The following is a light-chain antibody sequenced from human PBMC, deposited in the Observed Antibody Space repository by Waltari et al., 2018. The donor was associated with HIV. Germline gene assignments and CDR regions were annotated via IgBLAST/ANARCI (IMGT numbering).Light chain of an antibody. CDR1: SGSIASNY. V-gene: IGLV6-57*02. J-gene: IGLJ3*02. Sequence: SGSIASNYVQWYQQRPGSAPTTVIYEDNQRPSGVPDRFSGSIDSSSNSASLTISGLKTEDEADYYCQSYDSSNPWVFGGGTKLTVL. CDR2: EDN. CDR3: QSYDSSNPWV.